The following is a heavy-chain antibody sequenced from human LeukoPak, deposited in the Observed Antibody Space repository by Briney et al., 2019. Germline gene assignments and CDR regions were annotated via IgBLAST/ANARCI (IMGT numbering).Heavy chain of an antibody. D-gene: IGHD6-19*01. V-gene: IGHV4-39*07. CDR2: IYYSGST. J-gene: IGHJ5*02. Sequence: SETLSLTCTVSGGSISSSSYYWGWIRQPPGKGLEWIGSIYYSGSTYYNPSLKSRVTISVDTSKNQFSLKLSSVTAADTAVYYCARIIRIAVAGTNWFDPWGQGTLVTVSS. CDR1: GGSISSSSYY. CDR3: ARIIRIAVAGTNWFDP.